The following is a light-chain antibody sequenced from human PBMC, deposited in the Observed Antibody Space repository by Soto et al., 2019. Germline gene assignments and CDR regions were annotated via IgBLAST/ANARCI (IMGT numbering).Light chain of an antibody. J-gene: IGLJ2*01. CDR1: SSDVGGYNY. CDR3: SSYTSSSTLV. Sequence: QSALTQPASVSGSPGQSITISCTGTSSDVGGYNYVSWYQKHPGKAPKLMIYDVSNRPSGVSNRFSGSKSGNTAYLTISGLQAEDEADYYCSSYTSSSTLVFGGGTKLTVL. CDR2: DVS. V-gene: IGLV2-14*01.